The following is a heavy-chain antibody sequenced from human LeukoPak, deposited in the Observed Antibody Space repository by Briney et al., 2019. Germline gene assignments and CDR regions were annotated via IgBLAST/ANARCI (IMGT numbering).Heavy chain of an antibody. D-gene: IGHD2-2*01. CDR3: ATTGKYLRHNWFDP. CDR1: GNTLTELS. Sequence: ASMKVSCKVSGNTLTELSMHWVRQAPGKGLEWMGGFDPEDGETIYAQKFQGRVTMTEDTSTDTAYMELSGLRSEDTAVYYCATTGKYLRHNWFDPWGQGTLVTVSS. J-gene: IGHJ5*02. V-gene: IGHV1-24*01. CDR2: FDPEDGET.